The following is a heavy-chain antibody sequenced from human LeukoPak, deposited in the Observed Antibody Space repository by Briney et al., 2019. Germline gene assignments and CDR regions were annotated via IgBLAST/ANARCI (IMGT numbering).Heavy chain of an antibody. V-gene: IGHV6-1*01. CDR1: GDSVSINSAA. Sequence: SQTLSLTCAISGDSVSINSAAWNWIRQSPSRGLEWLGRTYYRSKWYNDYAVSVKSRITINPDTSKNQFSLQLNAVTPEDTAVYYCARGRVAYYYDSSGYPYDYWGQGTLVTVSS. J-gene: IGHJ4*02. CDR3: ARGRVAYYYDSSGYPYDY. D-gene: IGHD3-22*01. CDR2: TYYRSKWYN.